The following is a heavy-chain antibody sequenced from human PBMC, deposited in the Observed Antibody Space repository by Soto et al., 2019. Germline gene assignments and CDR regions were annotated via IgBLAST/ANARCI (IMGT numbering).Heavy chain of an antibody. J-gene: IGHJ5*02. CDR1: GFTFSSYA. CDR2: ISGSGGST. CDR3: AKDVIRAYYYGSGTLNWFDP. Sequence: GGSLRLSCAASGFTFSSYAMSWVRQAPGKGLEWISAISGSGGSTYYADSVKGRFTISRDNSKNTLYLQMNSLRAEDTAVYYCAKDVIRAYYYGSGTLNWFDPWGQGTLVTVSS. D-gene: IGHD3-10*01. V-gene: IGHV3-23*01.